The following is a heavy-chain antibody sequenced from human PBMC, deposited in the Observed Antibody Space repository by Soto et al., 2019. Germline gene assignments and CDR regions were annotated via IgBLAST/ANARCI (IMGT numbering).Heavy chain of an antibody. D-gene: IGHD2-2*01. J-gene: IGHJ6*02. V-gene: IGHV5-10-1*01. Sequence: PGESLKIPCNASGYSFNNYLLKRVPQVPRKGLEWIGRIDACDSFTNSSPSLQGHVTMSLDKSISTAYLQWSSLRASETAMYYCARLPVYDCSSTSWYVMDVWGQGTTVTVSS. CDR1: GYSFNNYL. CDR2: IDACDSFT. CDR3: ARLPVYDCSSTSWYVMDV.